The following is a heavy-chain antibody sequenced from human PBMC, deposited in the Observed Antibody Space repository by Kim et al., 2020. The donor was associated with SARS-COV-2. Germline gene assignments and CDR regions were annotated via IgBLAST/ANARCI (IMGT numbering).Heavy chain of an antibody. D-gene: IGHD3-10*01. CDR3: ATQTGHSHGSGSYTYY. Sequence: SETLSPTCTVSGGSISSSSYYWGWLRQPPGKGLEWIASIYYSGSTYYNPSPKRRGTITADTSKNQFSLKLSYVTAPDTAAYYCATQTGHSHGSGSYTYY. CDR1: GGSISSSSYY. J-gene: IGHJ6*01. CDR2: IYYSGST. V-gene: IGHV4-39*01.